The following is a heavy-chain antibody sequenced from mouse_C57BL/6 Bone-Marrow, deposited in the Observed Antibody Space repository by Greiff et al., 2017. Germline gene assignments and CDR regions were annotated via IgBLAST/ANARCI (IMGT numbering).Heavy chain of an antibody. D-gene: IGHD1-1*01. V-gene: IGHV1-58*01. J-gene: IGHJ3*01. Sequence: VQLQESGAELVRPGSSVKMSCKTSGYTFTSYGMNWVKQRPGQGLEWIGYIYIGNGYTEYNEQFKGKATLTSDTSSSTAYMQLSSLTSEDSAIYFWARTHYYGSSPWFAYWGQGTLVTVSA. CDR3: ARTHYYGSSPWFAY. CDR2: IYIGNGYT. CDR1: GYTFTSYG.